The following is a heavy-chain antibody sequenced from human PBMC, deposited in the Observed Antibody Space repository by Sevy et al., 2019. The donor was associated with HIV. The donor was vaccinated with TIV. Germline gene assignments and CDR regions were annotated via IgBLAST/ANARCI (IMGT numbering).Heavy chain of an antibody. CDR2: ISGSSSAI. Sequence: GGSLRLSCAASGFTFSEYMSRIRQAPGKGLEWISYISGSSSAIVYADSVKGRFAISRNNAKNSLYLHMDNLRAEDTAVYFCVGRPYSSAYSWSYHFDYWGQGTLVTVSS. CDR1: GFTFSEY. J-gene: IGHJ4*02. CDR3: VGRPYSSAYSWSYHFDY. D-gene: IGHD3-16*01. V-gene: IGHV3-11*01.